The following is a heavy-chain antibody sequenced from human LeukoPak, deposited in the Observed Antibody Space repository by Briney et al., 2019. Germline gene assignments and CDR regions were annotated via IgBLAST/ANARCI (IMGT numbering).Heavy chain of an antibody. CDR3: AAIGGDGELLYDY. Sequence: SETLSLTCTVSGGSISSYYWGWIRQPPGKGLEWIGSIYYSGSTYYNPSLKSRVTISVDTSKNQFSLKLSSVTAADTAVYYCAAIGGDGELLYDYWGQGTLVTVSS. CDR2: IYYSGST. V-gene: IGHV4-39*07. CDR1: GGSISSYY. D-gene: IGHD3-10*01. J-gene: IGHJ4*02.